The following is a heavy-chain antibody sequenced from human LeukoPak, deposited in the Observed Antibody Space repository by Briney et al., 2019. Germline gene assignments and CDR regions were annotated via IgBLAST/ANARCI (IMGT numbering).Heavy chain of an antibody. CDR2: ILGDGSST. CDR3: ARDGTSGWHFDY. V-gene: IGHV3-64*01. CDR1: GFTFNYP. D-gene: IGHD6-19*01. Sequence: GGSLRLTCAASGFTFNYPMHWVRQAPGKGLEYVSSILGDGSSTSYANSVKGRFTISRDNSRNTLYLQMGSLRADDMAVYYCARDGTSGWHFDYWGQGTLVTVSS. J-gene: IGHJ4*02.